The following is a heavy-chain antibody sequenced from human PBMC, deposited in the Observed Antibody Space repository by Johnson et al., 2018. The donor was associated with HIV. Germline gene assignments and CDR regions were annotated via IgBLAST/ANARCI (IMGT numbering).Heavy chain of an antibody. CDR2: IWFDGSNK. Sequence: VQLVESGGGVVQSGRSLRLSCAASGVSFSDYAMHWVRQAPGKGLEWVAVIWFDGSNKHYADSVKGRFTVSRDNSKNTLYLQMNSLRVEDTAVYYCARDPRSWYDDAFDIWGQGTMVTVSS. D-gene: IGHD6-13*01. CDR3: ARDPRSWYDDAFDI. CDR1: GVSFSDYA. J-gene: IGHJ3*02. V-gene: IGHV3-33*01.